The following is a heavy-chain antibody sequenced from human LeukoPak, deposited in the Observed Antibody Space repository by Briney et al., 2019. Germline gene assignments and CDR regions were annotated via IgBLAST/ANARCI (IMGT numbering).Heavy chain of an antibody. J-gene: IGHJ4*02. D-gene: IGHD2-2*01. CDR2: IQFDGSDK. CDR1: GFTFSSYG. CDR3: AKDQQLQPFHY. Sequence: GGSLRLSCAASGFTFSSYGIHWVRQAPGKGLEWVAFIQFDGSDKYYADSVKGRFTISRDNSKNTLYLQMNSLRPEDTSVYYCAKDQQLQPFHYWGQGTLVTVSS. V-gene: IGHV3-30*02.